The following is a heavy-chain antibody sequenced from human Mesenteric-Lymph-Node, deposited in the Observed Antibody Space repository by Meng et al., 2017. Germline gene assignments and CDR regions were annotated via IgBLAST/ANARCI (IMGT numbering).Heavy chain of an antibody. CDR3: AKGASYSSGPYYFDY. Sequence: QVQLMESGGGVVQPGRSLRLSCAASGFTFSRYAMHWFRQAPGKGLEWVAVVSDDGVDKLYTDSVKGRFTISRDNSKNTLYLQMNSLRIEDTAVFHCAKGASYSSGPYYFDYCGQGTLVTVSS. J-gene: IGHJ4*02. CDR2: VSDDGVDK. D-gene: IGHD6-19*01. V-gene: IGHV3-30*18. CDR1: GFTFSRYA.